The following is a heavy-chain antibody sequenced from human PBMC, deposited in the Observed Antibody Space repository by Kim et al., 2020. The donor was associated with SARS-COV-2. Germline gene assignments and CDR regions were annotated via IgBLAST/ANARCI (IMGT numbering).Heavy chain of an antibody. V-gene: IGHV7-4-1*02. D-gene: IGHD3-22*01. Sequence: ASVKVSCKASGYTFTSYAMNWVRQAPGQGLEWMGWINTNTGNPTYAQGFTGRFVFSLDTSVSTAYLQISSLKAEDTAVYYCARDQRGRYYYDSRWYFDLWGRGTLVTVSS. J-gene: IGHJ2*01. CDR3: ARDQRGRYYYDSRWYFDL. CDR1: GYTFTSYA. CDR2: INTNTGNP.